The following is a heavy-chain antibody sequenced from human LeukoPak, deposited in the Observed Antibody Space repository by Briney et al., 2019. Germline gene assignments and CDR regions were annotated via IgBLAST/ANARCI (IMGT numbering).Heavy chain of an antibody. Sequence: PGGSLRLTCAVYGYTFSSYWMHWIRQAPAKGLVWVSRINSDGSSTTYADSVKGRFTISRDNAKNTLYLQMNSLRAEDTAVYYCVILWFGEMRTADYWGQGTLVTVSS. CDR2: INSDGSST. CDR3: VILWFGEMRTADY. D-gene: IGHD3-10*01. J-gene: IGHJ4*02. V-gene: IGHV3-74*01. CDR1: GYTFSSYW.